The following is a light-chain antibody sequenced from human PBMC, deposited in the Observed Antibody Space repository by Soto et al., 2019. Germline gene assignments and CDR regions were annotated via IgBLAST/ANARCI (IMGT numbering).Light chain of an antibody. V-gene: IGKV1-39*01. CDR1: QSISSY. J-gene: IGKJ1*01. Sequence: DIQMTQSPSSLSASVGDRVTITCRASQSISSYLNWYQQKPGKAPKLLIYAASSLQSGVPSRFSGRVSGTDFTHTISSLQPEDFATYYCQQSYSTPQTFGQGTKVEIK. CDR3: QQSYSTPQT. CDR2: AAS.